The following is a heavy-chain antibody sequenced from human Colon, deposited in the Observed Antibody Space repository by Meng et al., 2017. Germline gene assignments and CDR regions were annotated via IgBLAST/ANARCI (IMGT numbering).Heavy chain of an antibody. CDR1: AFPFSTYE. V-gene: IGHV3-23*01. CDR2: ISGSGGTT. D-gene: IGHD5-18*01. J-gene: IGHJ3*02. Sequence: GESLKISCAASAFPFSTYEFIWVRQAPGKGLEWVSAISGSGGTTYYTGSVKGRFTISRDNSKNTLCLQMNSLRAEDTAVYYCAKGRIADTSYDAFDIWGQGKMV. CDR3: AKGRIADTSYDAFDI.